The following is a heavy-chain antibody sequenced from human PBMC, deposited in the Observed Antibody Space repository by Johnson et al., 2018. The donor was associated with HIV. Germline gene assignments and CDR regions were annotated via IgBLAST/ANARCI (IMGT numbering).Heavy chain of an antibody. V-gene: IGHV3-30*02. D-gene: IGHD3-22*01. CDR2: IRYDGSNK. CDR3: AKGVDYYDSSPADAFDI. J-gene: IGHJ3*02. CDR1: GFTFSSYG. Sequence: QVQLVESGGGVVQPGRSLRLSCAASGFTFSSYGMHWVRQAPGKGLEWVAFIRYDGSNKYYADSVKGRFTISRDNSKNTLYLQMNSLRAEDTAVYYCAKGVDYYDSSPADAFDIWGQGTMVTVSS.